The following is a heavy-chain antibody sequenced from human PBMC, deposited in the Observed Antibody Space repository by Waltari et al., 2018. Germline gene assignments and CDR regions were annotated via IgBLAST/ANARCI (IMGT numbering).Heavy chain of an antibody. V-gene: IGHV1-69*10. Sequence: QVQLVQSGAEVKKPGSSVTVSCKASGGTISTYAISGVRKAPGQGLEWMGGIIPILGISNYAQKFQGRVTITADKSTRTAYMELSSLRSEDTAVYYCARETEWLQLRGGFDYWGQGTLVTVSS. J-gene: IGHJ4*02. D-gene: IGHD5-12*01. CDR3: ARETEWLQLRGGFDY. CDR1: GGTISTYA. CDR2: IIPILGIS.